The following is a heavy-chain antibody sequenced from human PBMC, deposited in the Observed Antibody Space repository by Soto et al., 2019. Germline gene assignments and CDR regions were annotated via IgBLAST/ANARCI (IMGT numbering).Heavy chain of an antibody. CDR2: IGGSGDDT. V-gene: IGHV3-23*01. Sequence: EVQVSESGGGLVQPGGSLRLSSAASGFTFRNYAMSWFRQAPGKGLEWVSGIGGSGDDTYYANSVKGRFTISRDNSKNTMYLQMNSLRDEDTAVYYCAKEQLERHFGFDYWGQGTLVTVSS. J-gene: IGHJ4*02. CDR1: GFTFRNYA. CDR3: AKEQLERHFGFDY. D-gene: IGHD1-1*01.